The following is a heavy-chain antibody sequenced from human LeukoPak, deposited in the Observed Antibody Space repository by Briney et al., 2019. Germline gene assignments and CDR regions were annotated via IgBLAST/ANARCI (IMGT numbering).Heavy chain of an antibody. V-gene: IGHV3-33*01. CDR2: IWYDGSLK. CDR3: ARDLSGVDY. D-gene: IGHD7-27*01. J-gene: IGHJ4*02. Sequence: PGRSLRLSCAASGFSFSSYGMNWVRQAPGKGLEWVAVIWYDGSLKYYADSVKGRFTISRDNSKNTLYLQMNSLRAEDTAVYYCARDLSGVDYWGQGTLVTVSS. CDR1: GFSFSSYG.